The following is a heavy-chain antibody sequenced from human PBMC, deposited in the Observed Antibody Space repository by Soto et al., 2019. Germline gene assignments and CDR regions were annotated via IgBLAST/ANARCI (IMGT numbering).Heavy chain of an antibody. J-gene: IGHJ2*01. V-gene: IGHV3-30-3*01. Sequence: QVQLVESGGGVVQTGRSLRLSCAASGFTFGSYAMHWVRQAPGKGLEWVAVISYDGSTKFYADSVKGRFTISRDNSKNTLFLQMNSLRAEDTAVYYCARDPLWGTAMVLWYFDLWGRGTLVTVSS. CDR1: GFTFGSYA. D-gene: IGHD5-18*01. CDR2: ISYDGSTK. CDR3: ARDPLWGTAMVLWYFDL.